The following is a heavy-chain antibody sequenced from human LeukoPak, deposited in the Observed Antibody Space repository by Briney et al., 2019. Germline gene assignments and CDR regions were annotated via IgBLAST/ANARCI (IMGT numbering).Heavy chain of an antibody. CDR2: IYYSGRT. V-gene: IGHV4-31*03. Sequence: PSETLSLTCTVSGGSVNSGGYCWTWIRQHPGKGLEWLGYIYYSGRTYYNPSLKSRITISLDTSKNQFSLNLTSVSAADTAFYFCARSSDYGDYDWGQGTLITVSS. J-gene: IGHJ4*02. CDR1: GGSVNSGGYC. CDR3: ARSSDYGDYD. D-gene: IGHD4-17*01.